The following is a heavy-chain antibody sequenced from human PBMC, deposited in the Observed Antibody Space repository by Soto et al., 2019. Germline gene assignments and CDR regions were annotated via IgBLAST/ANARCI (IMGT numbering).Heavy chain of an antibody. CDR1: GYSFTSYW. CDR3: ARHSESGPWSIAAVKD. Sequence: GESLKISCKGSGYSFTSYWIGWVRQMPGKGLEWMGIIYPGDSDTRYSPSFQGQVTISADKSISTAYLQWSSLKASDTAMYSCARHSESGPWSIAAVKDWGQGTLVTVSS. V-gene: IGHV5-51*01. D-gene: IGHD6-13*01. J-gene: IGHJ4*02. CDR2: IYPGDSDT.